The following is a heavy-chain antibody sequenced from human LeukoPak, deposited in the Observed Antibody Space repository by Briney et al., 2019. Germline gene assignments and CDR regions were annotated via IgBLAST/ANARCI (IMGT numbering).Heavy chain of an antibody. Sequence: PSETLSLTCTVSGGSISSYYWTWIRQPPGKGLEWIGYIYYTGATSYNPSLKSRVTISVDTSKKQFSLKLTSVTAADTAVYYCARYGGSGWVIDNWGQGTLVTVTS. CDR3: ARYGGSGWVIDN. J-gene: IGHJ4*02. V-gene: IGHV4-59*08. CDR2: IYYTGAT. D-gene: IGHD6-19*01. CDR1: GGSISSYY.